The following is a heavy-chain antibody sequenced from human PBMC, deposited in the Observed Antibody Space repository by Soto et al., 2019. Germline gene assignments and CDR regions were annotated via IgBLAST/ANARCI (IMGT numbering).Heavy chain of an antibody. Sequence: ASVKVSCKASGYTFTSYAMHWVRQAPGQRLEWMGWINAGNGNTKYSQKYQGRVTITRDTSASTAYMELSSLRSEDTAVYYCARDRHGGNRFDYWGQGTLVTVSS. CDR1: GYTFTSYA. J-gene: IGHJ4*02. D-gene: IGHD2-15*01. CDR3: ARDRHGGNRFDY. CDR2: INAGNGNT. V-gene: IGHV1-3*01.